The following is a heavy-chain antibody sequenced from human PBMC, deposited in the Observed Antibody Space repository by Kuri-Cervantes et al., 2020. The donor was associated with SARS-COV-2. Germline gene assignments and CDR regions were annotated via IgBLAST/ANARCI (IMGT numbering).Heavy chain of an antibody. CDR2: ISYDGSNK. J-gene: IGHJ2*01. Sequence: GESLKISCAASGFTFSSYAMNWVRQAPGKGLEWVAVISYDGSNKYYADSVKGRFTISRDNSTNTLYLQMNSLRAEDTAVYYCARDFYGDYVWYIDLWGRGTPVTVSS. V-gene: IGHV3-30*04. D-gene: IGHD4-17*01. CDR1: GFTFSSYA. CDR3: ARDFYGDYVWYIDL.